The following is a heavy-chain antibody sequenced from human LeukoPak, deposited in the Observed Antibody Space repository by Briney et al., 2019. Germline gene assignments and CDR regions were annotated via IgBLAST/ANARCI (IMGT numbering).Heavy chain of an antibody. CDR1: GFIFSSHD. Sequence: PGRSLRLSCAVSGFIFSSHDMHWVRQAPGKGLEWVAVISYDGSNKYYADSVKGRFTISRDNSKNTLYLQMNSLRAEDTAVYYCAKDRGIAAAGTGYYYYGMDVWGQGTTVTVSS. CDR2: ISYDGSNK. D-gene: IGHD6-13*01. J-gene: IGHJ6*02. V-gene: IGHV3-30*18. CDR3: AKDRGIAAAGTGYYYYGMDV.